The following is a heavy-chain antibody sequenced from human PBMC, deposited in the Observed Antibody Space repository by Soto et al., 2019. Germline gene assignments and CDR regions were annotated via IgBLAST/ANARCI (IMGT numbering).Heavy chain of an antibody. CDR1: GFSFSDYA. D-gene: IGHD6-13*01. V-gene: IGHV3-23*01. CDR2: ISGSAGST. Sequence: GGSLRLSCAASGFSFSDYAMSWVRQAPGKGLEWVSVISGSAGSTFYGDSVKGRFTISRDNSRNMVYLQMNSLRVEDTAVYYCAKEEGSTWYPTDHWGQGTLVTVYS. CDR3: AKEEGSTWYPTDH. J-gene: IGHJ4*02.